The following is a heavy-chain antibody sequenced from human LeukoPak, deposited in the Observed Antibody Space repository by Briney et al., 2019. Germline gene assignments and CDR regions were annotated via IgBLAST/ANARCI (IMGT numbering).Heavy chain of an antibody. J-gene: IGHJ4*02. Sequence: GGSLRLSCAASGFTLSTYCMHWVRQPPGKGLVWVSQICTDETTIRNADSVKGRFTISRDNAKNTLYLQMSSLRVEDTAVYYCVRGVPVTPGIDYWGQGTLVTVSS. D-gene: IGHD2-2*01. CDR1: GFTLSTYC. V-gene: IGHV3-74*01. CDR2: ICTDETTI. CDR3: VRGVPVTPGIDY.